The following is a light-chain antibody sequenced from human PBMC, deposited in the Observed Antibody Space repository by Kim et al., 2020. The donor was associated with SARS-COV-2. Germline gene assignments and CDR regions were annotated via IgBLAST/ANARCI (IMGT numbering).Light chain of an antibody. CDR3: QQYGSSPRT. Sequence: EIVLTQSPGTLSLSPGERGTLSCRASQYVTSSYLAWYQQKPGQAPRLLIYGASNRATGIADRFSGSGSGTDFTLTISRLEPEDFAVYYCQQYGSSPRTFGQGTKVDIK. J-gene: IGKJ1*01. CDR1: QYVTSSY. CDR2: GAS. V-gene: IGKV3-20*01.